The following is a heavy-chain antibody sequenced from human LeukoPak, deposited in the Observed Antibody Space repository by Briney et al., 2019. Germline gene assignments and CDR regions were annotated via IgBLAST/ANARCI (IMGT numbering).Heavy chain of an antibody. Sequence: PGGSLRLSCAVSGFIFSSYWMAWVRQAPGKGLEWVANMKQDGSTRHYVDSVKGRFTISRDNAKNSLYLQMNSLRAEDTAIYYCARDQVGALDFWGLGSLVTVSS. CDR2: MKQDGSTR. CDR1: GFIFSSYW. J-gene: IGHJ4*02. CDR3: ARDQVGALDF. V-gene: IGHV3-7*01. D-gene: IGHD1-26*01.